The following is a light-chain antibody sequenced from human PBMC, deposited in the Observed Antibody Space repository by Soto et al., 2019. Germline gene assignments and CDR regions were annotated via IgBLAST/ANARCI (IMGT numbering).Light chain of an antibody. J-gene: IGLJ2*01. CDR2: SNN. V-gene: IGLV1-44*01. CDR3: ASWDDSLNGVL. CDR1: SSNIGDNT. Sequence: QSVLTQPPSTSGTPGQAVTISCSGGSSNIGDNTVNWYQQLPRSAPKLLIFSNNKRPSGVPDRFSGSKSGTSASLAISGLQADDEADYYCASWDDSLNGVLFGGGTKLTFL.